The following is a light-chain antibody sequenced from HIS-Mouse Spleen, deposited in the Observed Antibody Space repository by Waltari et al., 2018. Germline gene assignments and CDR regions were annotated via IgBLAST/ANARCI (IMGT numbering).Light chain of an antibody. CDR3: QAWDSSTVV. Sequence: SYELTQPPSVSVPPGQTASITHSGYNLGATYTCWYQQKPGQSPVLVIYQDSKRPSGIPERFSGSNSGNTATLTISGTQAMDEADYYCQAWDSSTVVFGGGTKLTVL. CDR2: QDS. CDR1: NLGATY. J-gene: IGLJ2*01. V-gene: IGLV3-1*01.